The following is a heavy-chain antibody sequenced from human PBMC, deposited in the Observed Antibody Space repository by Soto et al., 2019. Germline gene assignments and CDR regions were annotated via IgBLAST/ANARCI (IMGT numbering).Heavy chain of an antibody. CDR1: GYTFTSYV. CDR3: ARKKASSSSWHYYYHYHMSV. D-gene: IGHD6-13*01. CDR2: ISAYNGNT. J-gene: IGHJ6*03. Sequence: ASVKVSCKASGYTFTSYVISWVRQAPGQGLEWMGWISAYNGNTNYAQKLQGRVTMTTDTSTSTAYMELRSLRSDDTAVYYCARKKASSSSWHYYYHYHMSVWGKGTTVTGSS. V-gene: IGHV1-18*01.